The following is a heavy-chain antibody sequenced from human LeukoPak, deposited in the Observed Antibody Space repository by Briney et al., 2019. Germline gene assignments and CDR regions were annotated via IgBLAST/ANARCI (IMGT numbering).Heavy chain of an antibody. CDR2: ISSSSSTI. CDR3: AREFSSGSSRFDY. J-gene: IGHJ4*02. CDR1: GFIFSNYN. D-gene: IGHD3-22*01. V-gene: IGHV3-48*01. Sequence: GGSLRLSCAASGFIFSNYNMTWVRQAPGKGLEWVSYISSSSSTIYYADSVKGRFTISRDNAKNSLYLQMNSLRAEDTAVYYCAREFSSGSSRFDYWGQGTLVTVSS.